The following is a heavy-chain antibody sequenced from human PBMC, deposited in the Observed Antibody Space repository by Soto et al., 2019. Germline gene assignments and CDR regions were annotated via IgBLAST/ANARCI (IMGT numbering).Heavy chain of an antibody. CDR2: VYYSGST. J-gene: IGHJ4*02. Sequence: KSSETLSLTCTVSGGSVSSYSWTWVRQPPGKELEWIGYVYYSGSTHYNPSLKSRVTISLDTSKNQFSLKLTSVTAADTAMYFCASSPPAMVAPNIWGQGTLVTVSS. D-gene: IGHD5-18*01. CDR1: GGSVSSYS. CDR3: ASSPPAMVAPNI. V-gene: IGHV4-59*02.